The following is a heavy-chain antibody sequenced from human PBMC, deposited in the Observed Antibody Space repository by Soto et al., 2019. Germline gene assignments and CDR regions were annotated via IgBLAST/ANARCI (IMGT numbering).Heavy chain of an antibody. Sequence: GASVKVSCKASGYTFTSYYMHWVRQAPGQGLEWMGIINPSGGSTSYAQKFQGRVTMTRDTSTSTVYMELSSLRSEDTAVYYCARDLTSSWYSDYYYGMDVWGQGTTVTVSS. CDR2: INPSGGST. CDR1: GYTFTSYY. D-gene: IGHD6-13*01. CDR3: ARDLTSSWYSDYYYGMDV. V-gene: IGHV1-46*01. J-gene: IGHJ6*02.